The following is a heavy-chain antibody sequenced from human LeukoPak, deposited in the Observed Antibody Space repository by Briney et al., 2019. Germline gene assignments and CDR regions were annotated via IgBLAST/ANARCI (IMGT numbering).Heavy chain of an antibody. Sequence: SETLSLTCAVSRGSISSYYWSWIRQSPGKGLEWIGYIYYDGSTNYNPSLKSRATISLDTSKNQFSLRLSTVTAADTAVYYCASLVGSGSWNFCYWAQGALVTVSS. CDR1: RGSISSYY. V-gene: IGHV4-59*01. J-gene: IGHJ4*02. CDR2: IYYDGST. CDR3: ASLVGSGSWNFCY. D-gene: IGHD3-10*01.